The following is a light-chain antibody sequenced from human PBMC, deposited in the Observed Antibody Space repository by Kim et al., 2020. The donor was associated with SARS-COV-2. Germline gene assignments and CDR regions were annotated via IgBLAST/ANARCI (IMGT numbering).Light chain of an antibody. CDR2: VNGHGSH. Sequence: ASVKHTSSLTSGHSSYAIAWQQQQPEKGPRYLMKVNGHGSHRKGDGIPDRFSGSSSGAERYLTISSLQSEDETDYYCQTWGTGIWVFGGGTQLTVL. CDR3: QTWGTGIWV. CDR1: SGHSSYA. J-gene: IGLJ3*02. V-gene: IGLV4-69*01.